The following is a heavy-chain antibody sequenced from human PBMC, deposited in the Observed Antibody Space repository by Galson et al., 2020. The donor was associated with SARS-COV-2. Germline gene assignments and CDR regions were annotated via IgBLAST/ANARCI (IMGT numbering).Heavy chain of an antibody. CDR1: GGSVSSGSYY. CDR3: AREMLGGWNYDRNHYYMDV. CDR2: IYYSGST. D-gene: IGHD1-7*01. J-gene: IGHJ6*03. Sequence: SETLSLTCTVSGGSVSSGSYYWSWIRQPPGKGLEWIGYIYYSGSTNYNPSLKSRVTISVDTSKNQFSLKLSSVTAADTAVYYCAREMLGGWNYDRNHYYMDVWGKGTTVTVSS. V-gene: IGHV4-61*01.